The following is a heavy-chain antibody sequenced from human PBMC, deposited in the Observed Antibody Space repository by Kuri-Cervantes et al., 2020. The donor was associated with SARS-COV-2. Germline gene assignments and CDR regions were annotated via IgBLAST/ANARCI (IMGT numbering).Heavy chain of an antibody. V-gene: IGHV3-30*02. J-gene: IGHJ6*02. D-gene: IGHD3-10*01. CDR1: GFGFWGYG. Sequence: GESLKISCAASGFGFWGYGMNWVRQAPGKGLEWVAFIRYDGSNKYYADSVKGRFTISRDNSKNSLYLRMNSLRTEDTALYYCAKDMGGYYGSGPISGMDVWGQGTTVTVSS. CDR3: AKDMGGYYGSGPISGMDV. CDR2: IRYDGSNK.